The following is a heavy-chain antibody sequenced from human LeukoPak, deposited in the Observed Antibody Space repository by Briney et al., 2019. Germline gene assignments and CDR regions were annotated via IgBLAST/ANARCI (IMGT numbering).Heavy chain of an antibody. CDR1: GFTFSSYA. CDR3: AKGVIYDVFPTGFFDY. V-gene: IGHV3-23*01. D-gene: IGHD3-9*01. CDR2: SSGSGGST. Sequence: GGSLRLSCAASGFTFSSYAMSWVRQAPGKGLEWVSASSGSGGSTHYADSVKGRFTISRDNSKNTLYLQMNSLRAEDTAVYFCAKGVIYDVFPTGFFDYWGQGTLVTVSS. J-gene: IGHJ4*02.